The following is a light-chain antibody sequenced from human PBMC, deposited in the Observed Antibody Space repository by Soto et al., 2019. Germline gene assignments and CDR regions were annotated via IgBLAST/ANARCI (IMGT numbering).Light chain of an antibody. CDR2: DAS. V-gene: IGKV1-5*01. J-gene: IGKJ1*01. CDR3: QQYKDDAWT. CDR1: QRIDRY. Sequence: DIQLTQSPSTLSASVGDRVTITCRASQRIDRYLAWYQQKPGKAPKLLVYDASTLEGGVPSRFSGSGSATEFILTSSSLQPDDFATYSCQQYKDDAWTFGQGTRVEIK.